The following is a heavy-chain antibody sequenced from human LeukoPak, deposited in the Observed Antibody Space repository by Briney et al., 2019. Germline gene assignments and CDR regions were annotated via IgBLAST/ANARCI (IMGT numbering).Heavy chain of an antibody. Sequence: KPSETLSLTCTVSGGSISSYYWSWIRQPPGKGLEWIGYIYYSGSTNYNPSLKSRVTISVDTSKSQFSLKLSSVTAADTAVYYCARGEDEKYSSSWYRYWGQGTLVTVSS. V-gene: IGHV4-59*01. CDR3: ARGEDEKYSSSWYRY. CDR2: IYYSGST. J-gene: IGHJ4*02. CDR1: GGSISSYY. D-gene: IGHD6-13*01.